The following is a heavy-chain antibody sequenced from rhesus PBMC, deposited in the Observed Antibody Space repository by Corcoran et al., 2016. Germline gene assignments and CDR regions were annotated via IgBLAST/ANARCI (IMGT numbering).Heavy chain of an antibody. CDR1: GYTFTDSY. CDR2: INPFNGNT. CDR3: ARGDSSGWYYCDY. D-gene: IGHD6-31*01. V-gene: IGHV1S2*01. J-gene: IGHJ4*01. Sequence: QVQLVQSGAEVKKPGSSVKVSCKASGYTFTDSYIHWLRQAPRQGLAWMGWINPFNGNTNYAKKFQGRVTMNRDTSTGTAYMELGSVRAEDTAVYYCARGDSSGWYYCDYWGQGVLVTVSS.